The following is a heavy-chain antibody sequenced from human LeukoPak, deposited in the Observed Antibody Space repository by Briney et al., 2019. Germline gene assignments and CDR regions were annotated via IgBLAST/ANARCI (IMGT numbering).Heavy chain of an antibody. J-gene: IGHJ6*02. CDR3: ARQGRITQYGMDV. CDR1: GYSFTSYW. Sequence: AGESLKISCKGSGYSFTSYWIGWVRQMPGKGLEWMGIIYPGDSDTRYSPSFQGQVTISADKSISTAYLQWSSLKASDTAMYYCARQGRITQYGMDVWGQGATVTVSS. CDR2: IYPGDSDT. D-gene: IGHD3-10*01. V-gene: IGHV5-51*01.